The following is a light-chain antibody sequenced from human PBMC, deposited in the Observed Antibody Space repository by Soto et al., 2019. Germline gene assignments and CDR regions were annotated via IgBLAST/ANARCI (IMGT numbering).Light chain of an antibody. V-gene: IGKV3-15*01. Sequence: EIVMTQSPATLSVSPGGRATLSCRASQSISDTLAWYQQKPGQAPRLLIHGASTRAPGFPARFSGSGSGTDFILTISSLQSEDFAVYYCQQYDNWPWTFGQGTKVDNK. J-gene: IGKJ1*01. CDR3: QQYDNWPWT. CDR1: QSISDT. CDR2: GAS.